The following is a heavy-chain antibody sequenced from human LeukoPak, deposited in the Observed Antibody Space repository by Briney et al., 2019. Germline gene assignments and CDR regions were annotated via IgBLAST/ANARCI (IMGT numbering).Heavy chain of an antibody. J-gene: IGHJ3*02. CDR3: AHSPEVGVHGAFDI. CDR2: LYWNDDE. CDR1: GFSLSTSGVG. D-gene: IGHD3-16*01. V-gene: IGHV2-5*01. Sequence: SGPTLVNPTQTLTLTCTFSGFSLSTSGVGVGWIRQPPGKALEWLAVLYWNDDERYSPSLKNRLTITKDTSKNQVVLTMTNMDPVDTATYYCAHSPEVGVHGAFDIWGQGTMVTVSS.